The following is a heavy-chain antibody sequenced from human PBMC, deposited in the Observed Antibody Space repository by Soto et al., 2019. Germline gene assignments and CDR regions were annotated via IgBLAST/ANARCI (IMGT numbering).Heavy chain of an antibody. CDR3: TRHPYESSGYYYFYFDY. Sequence: PGGSLRLSCAASGFTFSGSAMHWVRQASGKGLEWVGRIRSKANSYATAYAASVKGRFTISRDDSKNTAYLQMNSLKTEDTAVYYCTRHPYESSGYYYFYFDYRGQGTLVTVSS. D-gene: IGHD3-22*01. CDR2: IRSKANSYAT. V-gene: IGHV3-73*01. J-gene: IGHJ4*02. CDR1: GFTFSGSA.